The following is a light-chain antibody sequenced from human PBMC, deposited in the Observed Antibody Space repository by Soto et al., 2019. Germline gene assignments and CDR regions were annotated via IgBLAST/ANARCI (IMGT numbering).Light chain of an antibody. CDR1: SSNIGAGYD. CDR3: QSDDGTLGAVV. V-gene: IGLV1-40*01. J-gene: IGLJ2*01. Sequence: SVLTQPPSVSGAPGQRVTISCTGSSSNIGAGYDVHWYQQLPGTAPKLLIYGNINRPSGVPDRFSGSKSGTSASLAITGIQAKHKADHYCQSDDGTLGAVVFAGGTQLTVL. CDR2: GNI.